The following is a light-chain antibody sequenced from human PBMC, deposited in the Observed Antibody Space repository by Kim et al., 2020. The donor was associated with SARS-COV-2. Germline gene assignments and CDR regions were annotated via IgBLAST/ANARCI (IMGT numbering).Light chain of an antibody. CDR3: QQRSNWAEIT. CDR2: EAT. J-gene: IGKJ5*01. CDR1: QSVSNY. Sequence: PGERATPACGASQSVSNYSAWSERKRGQAPQLLFQEATNRATGNPARFSCNGSGTDFTLTINSLEPEDFAVYYCQQRSNWAEITCGQCTRLEIK. V-gene: IGKV3-11*01.